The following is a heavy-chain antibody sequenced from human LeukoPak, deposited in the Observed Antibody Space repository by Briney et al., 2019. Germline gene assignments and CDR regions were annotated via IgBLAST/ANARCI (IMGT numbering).Heavy chain of an antibody. D-gene: IGHD3-22*01. CDR2: ISAYNGYT. V-gene: IGHV1-18*01. J-gene: IGHJ4*02. CDR1: GYSFTNYG. CDR3: ARGFPPRRNYDSSGYYSYYFDH. Sequence: ASVKVSCKASGYSFTNYGISWVRQAPGQGLEWMGWISAYNGYTHFAQKFQGRVTMTTDTSTSTAYMGLRSLRSDDTAVYYCARGFPPRRNYDSSGYYSYYFDHWGQGTLVTVSS.